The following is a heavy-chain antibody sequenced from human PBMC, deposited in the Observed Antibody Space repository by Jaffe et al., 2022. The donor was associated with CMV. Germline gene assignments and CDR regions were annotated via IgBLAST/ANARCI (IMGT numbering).Heavy chain of an antibody. CDR3: ARGAVYYDFWSGYREWVGRFDP. CDR1: GGSFSGYY. V-gene: IGHV4-34*01. D-gene: IGHD3-3*01. Sequence: QVQLQQWGAGLLKPSETLSLTCVVYGGSFSGYYWSWIRQSPGKGLEWIGEINHSGSTNYNPSLKSRVTISVDTSKNQFSLKLSSVTAADTAVYYCARGAVYYDFWSGYREWVGRFDPWGQGTLVTVSS. CDR2: INHSGST. J-gene: IGHJ5*02.